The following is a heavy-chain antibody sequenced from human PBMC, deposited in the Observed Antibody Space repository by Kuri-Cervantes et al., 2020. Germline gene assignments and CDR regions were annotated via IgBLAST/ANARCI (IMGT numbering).Heavy chain of an antibody. V-gene: IGHV1-2*02. CDR1: GYTFTDYY. CDR3: ARDERFGEPPR. Sequence: ASVKVSCKASGYTFTDYYIHWARQAPGQGLEWMGRIHPKSGGTDYVQKLQGRVTMTRDTSITTAYMELSGLRSDDTAVYYCARDERFGEPPRWGQGTLVTVSS. D-gene: IGHD3-10*01. J-gene: IGHJ4*02. CDR2: IHPKSGGT.